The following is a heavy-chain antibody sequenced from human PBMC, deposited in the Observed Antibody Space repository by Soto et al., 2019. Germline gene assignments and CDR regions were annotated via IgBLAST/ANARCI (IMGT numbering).Heavy chain of an antibody. V-gene: IGHV1-24*01. Sequence: ASVKVSCKVSGYTLTELSMHWVRQAPGKGLEWMGGFDPEDGETIYAQKFQGRVTMTEDTSTDTAYMELSSLRSEDTAVYYCATSTRYDYGDYLIDLRHYYYGMDVWGQGTTVTVSS. CDR3: ATSTRYDYGDYLIDLRHYYYGMDV. CDR2: FDPEDGET. D-gene: IGHD4-17*01. CDR1: GYTLTELS. J-gene: IGHJ6*02.